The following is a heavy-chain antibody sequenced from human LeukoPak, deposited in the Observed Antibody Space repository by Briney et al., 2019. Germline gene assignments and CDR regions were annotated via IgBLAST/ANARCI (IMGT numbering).Heavy chain of an antibody. CDR3: ARDSSEFRSLLFH. CDR2: ITPMFGTS. CDR1: GGTYSRHT. Sequence: SVKVSCKASGGTYSRHTISWVRQSPGQGLEWMGGITPMFGTSNYAQKFRGRVTITADESTSTAYVELSSLRSEDTAVYYCARDSSEFRSLLFHWGQGTLVTVSS. V-gene: IGHV1-69*13. D-gene: IGHD1-14*01. J-gene: IGHJ1*01.